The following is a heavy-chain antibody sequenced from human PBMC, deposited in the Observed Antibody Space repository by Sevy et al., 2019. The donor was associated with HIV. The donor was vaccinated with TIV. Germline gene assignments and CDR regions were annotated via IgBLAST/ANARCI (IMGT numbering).Heavy chain of an antibody. J-gene: IGHJ3*01. CDR2: VSFASNYI. Sequence: GGSLRLSCAASGFTFNSYTMNWVRQAPGKGLEWVSSVSFASNYIYYADSVRGRFTISRDNAKNSLYLQMNSLRAEDMAVYYCARPYGSGSWEAFDLWGQGTMVTVSS. V-gene: IGHV3-21*01. D-gene: IGHD3-10*01. CDR3: ARPYGSGSWEAFDL. CDR1: GFTFNSYT.